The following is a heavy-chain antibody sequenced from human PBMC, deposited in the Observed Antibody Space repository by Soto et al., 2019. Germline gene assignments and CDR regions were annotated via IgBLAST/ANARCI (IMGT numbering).Heavy chain of an antibody. CDR3: ARRVLKGGRFDY. D-gene: IGHD3-10*01. V-gene: IGHV4-39*01. CDR2: IYYSGNS. Sequence: QLHLQESGPGLLKPSETLSLTCTVSGGSISSSGYYWGWVRQPPGKGLEWIGSIYYSGNSYYNPSLKSRVTISVDASNNQFSLKLSSVTAADTAVYYCARRVLKGGRFDYWGQGTLITVSS. CDR1: GGSISSSGYY. J-gene: IGHJ4*02.